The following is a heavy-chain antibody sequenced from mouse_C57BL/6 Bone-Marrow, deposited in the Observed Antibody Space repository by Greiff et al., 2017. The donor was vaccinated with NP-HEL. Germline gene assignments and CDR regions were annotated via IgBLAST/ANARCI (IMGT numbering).Heavy chain of an antibody. D-gene: IGHD1-1*01. V-gene: IGHV7-3*01. J-gene: IGHJ2*01. CDR3: ARCTTVVAPYYFDY. CDR2: IRNKANGYTT. Sequence: EVQRVESGGGLVQPGGSLSLSCAASGFTFTDYYMSWVRQPPGKALEWLGFIRNKANGYTTEYSASVKGRFTISRDNSQSILYLQMNALRAEDSATYYCARCTTVVAPYYFDYWGQGTTLTVSS. CDR1: GFTFTDYY.